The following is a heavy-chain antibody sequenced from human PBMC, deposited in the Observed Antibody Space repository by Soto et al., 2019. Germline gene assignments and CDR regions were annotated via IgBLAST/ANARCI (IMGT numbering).Heavy chain of an antibody. CDR2: VSGSGGST. CDR3: AKPPDYNWNDY. Sequence: GGSLRLPCTASGFTFSSYAMSWVRQAPGKGLEWISAVSGSGGSTYYADSVKGRFTISRDNSKDTLYLQMNNLRAEDTAVYYCAKPPDYNWNDYWGQGTLVTVSS. V-gene: IGHV3-23*01. CDR1: GFTFSSYA. J-gene: IGHJ4*02. D-gene: IGHD1-20*01.